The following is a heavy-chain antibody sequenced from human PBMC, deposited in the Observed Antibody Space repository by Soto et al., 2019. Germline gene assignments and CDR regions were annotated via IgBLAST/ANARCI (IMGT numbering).Heavy chain of an antibody. CDR2: FDPEDGET. Sequence: GASVKICSELCRDSVTILVVDGLLTAPGKGLEWMGGFDPEDGETIYAQKFQGRVTMTEDTSTDTAYMELSSLRSEDTAVYYCATDRLGVLGKDAFDIWGQGTMVTVSS. D-gene: IGHD3-10*01. CDR1: RDSVTILV. CDR3: ATDRLGVLGKDAFDI. J-gene: IGHJ3*02. V-gene: IGHV1-24*01.